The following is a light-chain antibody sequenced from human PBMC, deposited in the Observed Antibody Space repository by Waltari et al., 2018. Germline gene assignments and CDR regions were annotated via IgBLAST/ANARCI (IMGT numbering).Light chain of an antibody. J-gene: IGKJ4*01. V-gene: IGKV2-28*01. CDR2: LGS. CDR3: MQALQSPLT. Sequence: DIVMTQSPLSLPVTPGEPASISCKSSRSLLHSSGYNYVDWYLQKPGQSPQLLISLGSNRASVVPDRFRGSGSGTDFTLKISRVEAEDVGVYYCMQALQSPLTFGGGTKVEIK. CDR1: RSLLHSSGYNY.